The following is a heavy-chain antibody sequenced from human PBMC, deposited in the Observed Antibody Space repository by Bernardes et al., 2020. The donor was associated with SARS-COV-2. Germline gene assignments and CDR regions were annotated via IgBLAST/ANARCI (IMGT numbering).Heavy chain of an antibody. D-gene: IGHD3-3*01. CDR3: ATFLDFLDGYYYGKDV. V-gene: IGHV3-9*01. CDR1: GFTFDDYA. Sequence: GGSLRLSCAASGFTFDDYAMHWVRQAPGKGLEWVSCISCNSGSIGYADSVKGRFTISRDNAKNSLYLQMNSLRAEDTALYYCATFLDFLDGYYYGKDVWGKETTVTGTS. J-gene: IGHJ6*04. CDR2: ISCNSGSI.